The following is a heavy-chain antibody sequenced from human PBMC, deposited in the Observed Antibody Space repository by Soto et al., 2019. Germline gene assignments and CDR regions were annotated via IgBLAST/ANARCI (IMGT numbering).Heavy chain of an antibody. J-gene: IGHJ3*02. CDR3: ARGIYLSYYYDSSGQIDAFDI. Sequence: ASETLSLTCTVSGGSISSGGYYWSWIRQHPGKGLEWIGYIYYSGSTYYNPSLKSRVTISVDTSKNQFSLKLSSVPAADTAVYYCARGIYLSYYYDSSGQIDAFDIWGQGTMVTVSS. CDR1: GGSISSGGYY. D-gene: IGHD3-22*01. V-gene: IGHV4-31*03. CDR2: IYYSGST.